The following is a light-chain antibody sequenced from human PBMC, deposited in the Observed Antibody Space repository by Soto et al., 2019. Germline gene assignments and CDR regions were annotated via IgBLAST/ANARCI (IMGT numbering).Light chain of an antibody. J-gene: IGKJ1*01. CDR3: QHSASSSRT. Sequence: DIVVTKSPATLSVSPGERATLSCRASQSVSSSHLAWYQQKPGQAPRLLISGASSRATGIPDRFSGSGSGTDFTLTISRLEPGDFAVYYCQHSASSSRTFGQGTKVDIK. CDR1: QSVSSSH. CDR2: GAS. V-gene: IGKV3-20*01.